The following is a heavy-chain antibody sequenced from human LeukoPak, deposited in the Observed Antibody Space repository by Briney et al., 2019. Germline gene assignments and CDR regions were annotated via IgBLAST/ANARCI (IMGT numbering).Heavy chain of an antibody. CDR1: GFTFSSYG. CDR2: ISVDGSNK. V-gene: IGHV3-30*19. CDR3: ARDPRTSSTSRNYFES. J-gene: IGHJ4*02. D-gene: IGHD6-13*01. Sequence: SGGSLRLSCAASGFTFSSYGMHWVRQAPGKGLEWVAVISVDGSNKFYAGSVRGRCTISRDNSKNTMSLQMDSLRGEDTAVYYCARDPRTSSTSRNYFESWGQGTLVTVSS.